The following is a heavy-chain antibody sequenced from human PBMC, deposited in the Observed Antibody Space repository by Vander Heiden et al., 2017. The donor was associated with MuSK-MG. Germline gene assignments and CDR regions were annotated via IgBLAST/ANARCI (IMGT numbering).Heavy chain of an antibody. D-gene: IGHD6-19*01. CDR1: GFTFSSYS. Sequence: EVQLVESGGGLVKPGGSLRLSCAASGFTFSSYSMNWVRQAPGKGLEWVSSISSSSSYIYYADSGKGRFTISRDNAKNSLYMQMNRMRAEHTAVYYCAMSVSGAGTYYYMDVWGKGTTVTVSS. CDR3: AMSVSGAGTYYYMDV. J-gene: IGHJ6*03. V-gene: IGHV3-21*01. CDR2: ISSSSSYI.